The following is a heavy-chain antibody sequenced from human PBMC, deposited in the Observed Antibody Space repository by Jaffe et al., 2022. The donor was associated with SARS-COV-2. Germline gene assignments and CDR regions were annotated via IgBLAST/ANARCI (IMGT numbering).Heavy chain of an antibody. CDR2: IFSNDEK. V-gene: IGHV2-26*01. CDR1: GFSLSNARMG. CDR3: ARIQGGRFLEWLFDY. J-gene: IGHJ4*02. Sequence: QVTLKESGPVLVKPTETLTLTCTVSGFSLSNARMGVSWIRQPPGKALEWLAHIFSNDEKSYSTSLKSRLTISKDTSKSQVVLTMTNMDPVDTATYYCARIQGGRFLEWLFDYWGQGTLVTVSS. D-gene: IGHD3-3*01.